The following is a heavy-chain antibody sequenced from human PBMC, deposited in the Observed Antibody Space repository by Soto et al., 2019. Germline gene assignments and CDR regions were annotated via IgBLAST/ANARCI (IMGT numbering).Heavy chain of an antibody. V-gene: IGHV1-18*01. CDR3: ARVYNGNDLYYFDY. Sequence: ASGKVSCKASGYTFTSYGISWVGQAPGQGLEWMGWISAYNGNTNYAQKLQGRVTMTTDTSTSTAYMELRSLRSDDTAVYYCARVYNGNDLYYFDYWGQGTLVTVSS. D-gene: IGHD1-20*01. CDR2: ISAYNGNT. J-gene: IGHJ4*02. CDR1: GYTFTSYG.